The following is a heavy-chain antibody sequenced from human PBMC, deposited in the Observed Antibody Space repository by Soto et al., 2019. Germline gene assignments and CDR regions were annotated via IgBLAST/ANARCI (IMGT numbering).Heavy chain of an antibody. V-gene: IGHV4-38-2*01. CDR2: IYHSGST. J-gene: IGHJ4*02. Sequence: SETLSLTCAVSGYSISSGYYWGWIRQPPGKGLEWIGSIYHSGSTYYNPSLKSRVTISVDTSKNQFSLKLSSVTAADTAVYYCARPRYSLLSEGYFDYWAQGTLVTVSS. D-gene: IGHD5-18*01. CDR1: GYSISSGYY. CDR3: ARPRYSLLSEGYFDY.